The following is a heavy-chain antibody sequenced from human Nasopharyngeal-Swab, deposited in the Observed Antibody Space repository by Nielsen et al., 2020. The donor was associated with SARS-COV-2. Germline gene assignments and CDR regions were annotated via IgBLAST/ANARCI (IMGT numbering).Heavy chain of an antibody. Sequence: ASVKVSCKASGYTFTSYYMLWVRQAPGQGLEWMGIINPGGGSTSYAQKFQGRVTMTRDTSTSTVYMELSSLRSEDTAVYYCAKDEVGTGYWTGYGMDVWGQGTTVTVSS. CDR2: INPGGGST. D-gene: IGHD3/OR15-3a*01. V-gene: IGHV1-46*01. J-gene: IGHJ6*02. CDR1: GYTFTSYY. CDR3: AKDEVGTGYWTGYGMDV.